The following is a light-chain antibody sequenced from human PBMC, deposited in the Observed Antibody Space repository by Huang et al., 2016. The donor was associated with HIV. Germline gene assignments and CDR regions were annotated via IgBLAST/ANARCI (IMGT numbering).Light chain of an antibody. J-gene: IGKJ4*01. V-gene: IGKV3-20*01. CDR3: QQYSTLPLT. CDR1: QTVSSNL. Sequence: EIVLTQSPGTLSLSPGERATLSCRASQTVSSNLWACYQQKPGRAPRLLIFGASSRVTGIPDRCSGSGSGTDFTLTISRLEPEDFAVYYCQQYSTLPLTFGGGTKVEIK. CDR2: GAS.